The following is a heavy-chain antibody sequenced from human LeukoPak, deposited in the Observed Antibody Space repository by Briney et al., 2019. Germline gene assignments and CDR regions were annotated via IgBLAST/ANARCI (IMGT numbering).Heavy chain of an antibody. J-gene: IGHJ5*02. CDR3: ARGVDNSSWYPWFDP. D-gene: IGHD6-13*01. V-gene: IGHV4-59*01. CDR1: GGSISSYY. CDR2: IYYSGRT. Sequence: SETLSLTCTVSGGSISSYYWSWIRQPPGKGLEWIGYIYYSGRTNYNPSLKSRVTISVDTSKNQFSLKLSSVTAADTAVYYCARGVDNSSWYPWFDPWGQGTLVTVSS.